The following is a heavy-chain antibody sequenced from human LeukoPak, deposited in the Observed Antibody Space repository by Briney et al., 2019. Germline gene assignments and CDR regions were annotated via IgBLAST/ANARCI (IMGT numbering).Heavy chain of an antibody. CDR2: IYPGDSDT. CDR3: ARHGDSSGYYYTPIDY. D-gene: IGHD3-22*01. V-gene: IGHV5-51*01. J-gene: IGHJ4*02. Sequence: GESLKISCKGSGYSFTRKWIGWVRQMPGKGLEWMGIIYPGDSDTRYSPSFQGQVTISADKSISTAYLQWSSLKASDTAMYYCARHGDSSGYYYTPIDYWGQGTLVTVSS. CDR1: GYSFTRKW.